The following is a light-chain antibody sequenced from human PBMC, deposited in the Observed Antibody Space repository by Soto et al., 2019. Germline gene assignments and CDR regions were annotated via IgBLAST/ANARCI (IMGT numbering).Light chain of an antibody. CDR2: DVN. V-gene: IGLV2-11*01. J-gene: IGLJ2*01. CDR3: CSCADNYIVI. Sequence: QPALTQPRSVSESPGQSVTISCTGTSSDVGGYNYVSWYQQHPGKAPKVIIYDVNKRPSGVPDRFSGSKSGNTASLTISGLQAEDEADYYCCSCADNYIVIFGGGAKLTVL. CDR1: SSDVGGYNY.